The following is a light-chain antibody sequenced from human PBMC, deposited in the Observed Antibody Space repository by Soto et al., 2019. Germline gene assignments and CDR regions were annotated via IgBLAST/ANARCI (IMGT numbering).Light chain of an antibody. Sequence: EIVMTQSPATLSVSPGGRATLSCRASQSVSSNLAWYQQKPGQAPRLLIYGASTRPTGIPARFSGSGSGTEFTLNISSRQSEDFALYYCQQYHNWPPLTFGGGTKVEIK. CDR1: QSVSSN. CDR2: GAS. CDR3: QQYHNWPPLT. J-gene: IGKJ4*01. V-gene: IGKV3-15*01.